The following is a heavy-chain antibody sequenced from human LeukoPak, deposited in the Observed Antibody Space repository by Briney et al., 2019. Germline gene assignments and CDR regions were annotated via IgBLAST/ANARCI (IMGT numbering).Heavy chain of an antibody. J-gene: IGHJ4*02. CDR3: ARIRPITMVRGPRSDY. CDR1: GFSLSTSGMR. D-gene: IGHD3-10*01. CDR2: IDWDDDK. V-gene: IGHV2-70*04. Sequence: SGPALVKPTQTLTLTCTFSGFSLSTSGMRVSWIRQPPGKALEWLARIDWDDDKYCSTSLKTRLTISKATSKNQVVLTMTNMDPADTATYYCARIRPITMVRGPRSDYWGQGTPVTVSS.